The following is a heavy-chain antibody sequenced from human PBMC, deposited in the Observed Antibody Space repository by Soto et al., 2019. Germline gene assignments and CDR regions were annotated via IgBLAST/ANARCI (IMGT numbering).Heavy chain of an antibody. CDR3: ARSPYYDILTGYLRYFDY. J-gene: IGHJ4*02. V-gene: IGHV4-30-4*01. Sequence: QVQLQESGPGLVKPSQTLSLTCTVSGGSISSGDYYWSWIRQPPGKGLEWIGYIYYSGSTYYNPSRKSRVTISVDTSKNQFSLKLSSVTAADTAVYYCARSPYYDILTGYLRYFDYWGQGTLVTVSS. CDR2: IYYSGST. D-gene: IGHD3-9*01. CDR1: GGSISSGDYY.